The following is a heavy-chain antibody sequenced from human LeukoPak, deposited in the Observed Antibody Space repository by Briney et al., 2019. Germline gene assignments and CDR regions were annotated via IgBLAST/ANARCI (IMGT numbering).Heavy chain of an antibody. J-gene: IGHJ3*02. D-gene: IGHD3-10*01. CDR3: ARVITMVRGVINPLDAFDI. V-gene: IGHV1-46*01. CDR2: INPSRGST. CDR1: GYTFTSYY. Sequence: ASVKVSCKASGYTFTSYYMHWVRQAPGQGLEWMGIINPSRGSTSQAQTFQGRVTMTRDMSTSTVSMELSSLRSEDTAVYYCARVITMVRGVINPLDAFDIWGQGTMVTVSS.